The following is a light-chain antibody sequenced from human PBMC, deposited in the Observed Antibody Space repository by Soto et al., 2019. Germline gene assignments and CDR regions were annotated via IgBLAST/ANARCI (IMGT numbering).Light chain of an antibody. CDR1: SSDVGGYNY. Sequence: QSALTQPASVSGSPGQSLTIPCTGTSSDVGGYNYVSWFQQHPGKAPKLIIYEVSTRPSGVSNRFSGSKSGNTASLTISGLQAEDAADYYCSSYTRNSTLVFGGGTKLTVL. CDR2: EVS. CDR3: SSYTRNSTLV. V-gene: IGLV2-14*01. J-gene: IGLJ2*01.